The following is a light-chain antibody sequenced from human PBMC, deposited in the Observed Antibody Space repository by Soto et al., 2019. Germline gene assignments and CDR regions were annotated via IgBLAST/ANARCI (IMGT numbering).Light chain of an antibody. J-gene: IGKJ1*01. CDR1: QSVSSY. CDR2: DAS. Sequence: EIVLTQSPATLSLSPVEIATLSCRASQSVSSYLAWYQQKPGQAPRLLIYDASNRATGIPARFSGSGSETDFTLTITRLEPEDFAVYYCQQYSSSRTFGQGTKVDI. V-gene: IGKV3-11*01. CDR3: QQYSSSRT.